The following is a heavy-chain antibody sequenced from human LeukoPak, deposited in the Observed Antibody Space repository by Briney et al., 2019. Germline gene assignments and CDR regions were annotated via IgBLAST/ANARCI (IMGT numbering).Heavy chain of an antibody. J-gene: IGHJ4*02. Sequence: GASVKVSCKASGYTFTSYTMHWVRQAPGQRLEWMGWINAGNGNTKYSQEFQGRVTITRDTSASTAYMELSSLRAEDTAVYYCGRDTDFDYWGQGALVTVSS. CDR3: GRDTDFDY. CDR2: INAGNGNT. CDR1: GYTFTSYT. V-gene: IGHV1-3*03.